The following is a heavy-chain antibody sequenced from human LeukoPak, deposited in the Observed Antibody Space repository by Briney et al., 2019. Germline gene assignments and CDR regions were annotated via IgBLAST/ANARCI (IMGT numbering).Heavy chain of an antibody. CDR1: GGSISSGGYS. CDR3: ARAQPFNYYDSSGYSENWFDP. J-gene: IGHJ5*02. CDR2: IYTSGST. V-gene: IGHV4-61*02. D-gene: IGHD3-22*01. Sequence: SETLSLTCAVSGGSISSGGYSWTWIRQPAGKGLEWIGRIYTSGSTNYNPSLKSRVTMSVETSKNQFSLKLSSVTAADTAVYYCARAQPFNYYDSSGYSENWFDPWGQGTLVTVSS.